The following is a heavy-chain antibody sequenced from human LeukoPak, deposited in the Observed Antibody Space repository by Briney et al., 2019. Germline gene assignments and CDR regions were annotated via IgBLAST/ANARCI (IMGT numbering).Heavy chain of an antibody. J-gene: IGHJ3*02. CDR3: ARVGGYPLGAFDI. Sequence: SETLSLTCSVSGGSISSYYWSWIRQPAGKGLEWVGRIYISGSTNYTPSLKSRVTMSVDTSKNQFSLKLSSVTAADTAVYYCARVGGYPLGAFDIWGQGTVVTVSS. V-gene: IGHV4-4*07. D-gene: IGHD3-22*01. CDR1: GGSISSYY. CDR2: IYISGST.